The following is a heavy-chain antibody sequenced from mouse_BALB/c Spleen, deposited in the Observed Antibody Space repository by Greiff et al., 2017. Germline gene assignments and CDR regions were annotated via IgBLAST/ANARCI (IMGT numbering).Heavy chain of an antibody. CDR2: ISYDGSN. CDR1: GYSITSGYY. J-gene: IGHJ2*01. Sequence: EVKLMESGPGLVKPSQSLSLTCSVTGYSITSGYYWNWIRQFPGNKLEWMGYISYDGSNNYNPSLKNRISITRDTSKNQFFLKLNSVTTEDTATYYCARAYDGVDYWGQGTTLTVSS. CDR3: ARAYDGVDY. V-gene: IGHV3-6*02. D-gene: IGHD2-3*01.